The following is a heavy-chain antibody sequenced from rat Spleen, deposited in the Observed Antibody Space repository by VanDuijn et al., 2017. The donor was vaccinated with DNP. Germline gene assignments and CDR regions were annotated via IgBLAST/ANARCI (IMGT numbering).Heavy chain of an antibody. Sequence: QVQLKESGPGLVQPSQTLSLACTVSGFSLTSFHVHWVRQSSGRGLEWMGVIWTGGSTEYNSALKSRLSISRDTSKSQVFLKMSSLQTEDIATYYCARGNYGGYDYWGQGVMVTVSS. CDR3: ARGNYGGYDY. CDR1: GFSLTSFH. V-gene: IGHV2-30*01. J-gene: IGHJ2*01. CDR2: IWTGGST. D-gene: IGHD1-11*01.